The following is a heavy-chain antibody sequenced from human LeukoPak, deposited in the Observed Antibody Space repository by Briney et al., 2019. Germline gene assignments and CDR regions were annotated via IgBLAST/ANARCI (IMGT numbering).Heavy chain of an antibody. J-gene: IGHJ6*02. CDR2: ISDNSGRT. Sequence: GGSLRLSCSASGFDFNNYAMTWVRQAPGKGLEWVAAISDNSGRTYYADSVKGRFTSSRDNFKNILYVQMNSLRADDTAVYHCAKNRVAVSGTQNYYYYGMDVWGQGTTVAVSS. CDR3: AKNRVAVSGTQNYYYYGMDV. CDR1: GFDFNNYA. D-gene: IGHD6-19*01. V-gene: IGHV3-23*01.